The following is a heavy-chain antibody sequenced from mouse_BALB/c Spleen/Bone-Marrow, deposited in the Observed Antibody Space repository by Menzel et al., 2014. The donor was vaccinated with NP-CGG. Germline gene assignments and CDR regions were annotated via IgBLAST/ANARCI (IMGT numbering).Heavy chain of an antibody. J-gene: IGHJ2*01. Sequence: QVQLQQPGAELVRPGASVKLSCKASGYTFTSSWMHWAKQRPGQGLAWIGEIHPNSGNTNYNEKFKGKATLTVDTSSSTAYVDLSSLTSEDSAVYYCARHHRYAYYFDYWGQGTTLTVSS. V-gene: IGHV1S130*01. CDR1: GYTFTSSW. D-gene: IGHD2-14*01. CDR3: ARHHRYAYYFDY. CDR2: IHPNSGNT.